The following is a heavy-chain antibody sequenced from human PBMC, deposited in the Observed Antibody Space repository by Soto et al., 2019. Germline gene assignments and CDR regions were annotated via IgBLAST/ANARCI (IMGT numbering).Heavy chain of an antibody. Sequence: SVKVSCKASGGTFSSYAISWVRQAPGQGLEWMGGIIPIPGAANYAQKFQGRVTITADESTSTAYMELSSLRSEDTAVYYCARSQGSSTSLEIYYYYYYGMDVWGQGTTVTVSS. J-gene: IGHJ6*02. V-gene: IGHV1-69*13. CDR2: IIPIPGAA. CDR1: GGTFSSYA. CDR3: ARSQGSSTSLEIYYYYYYGMDV. D-gene: IGHD2-2*01.